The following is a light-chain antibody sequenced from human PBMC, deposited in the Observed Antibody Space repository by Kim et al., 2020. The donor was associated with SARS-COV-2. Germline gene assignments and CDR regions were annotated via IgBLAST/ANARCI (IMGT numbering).Light chain of an antibody. CDR2: GAS. CDR3: QQHNNWPIT. CDR1: QSVSSN. Sequence: VSPGERATLSCRASQSVSSNLAWYQQKPGQAPRLLIFGASTRAIGIPTRFSGSGSGTEFTLTISSLQSEDFAVYYCQQHNNWPITFGGGTKVDIK. J-gene: IGKJ4*01. V-gene: IGKV3-15*01.